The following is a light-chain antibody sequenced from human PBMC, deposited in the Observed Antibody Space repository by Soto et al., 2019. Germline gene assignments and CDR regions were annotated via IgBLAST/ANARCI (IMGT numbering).Light chain of an antibody. CDR3: HQYGSSPPYT. CDR1: QSISSY. Sequence: DIQMTQSPSSLSASVGDRVTITCRASQSISSYLNWYQQKPGKAPKLLIYAASSLQSGVPSRFSGSGSGTDFTLNIRRLEPEDFALYHCHQYGSSPPYTFGQGTKVDIK. CDR2: AAS. V-gene: IGKV1-39*01. J-gene: IGKJ2*01.